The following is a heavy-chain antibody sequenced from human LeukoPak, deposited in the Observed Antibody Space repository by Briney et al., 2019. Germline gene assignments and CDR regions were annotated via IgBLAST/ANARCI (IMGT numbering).Heavy chain of an antibody. J-gene: IGHJ4*02. CDR1: GFTFSSYA. V-gene: IGHV3-7*01. CDR2: IKQDGSET. Sequence: LSGGSLRLSCAASGFTFSSYAMSWVRQAPGKGLEWVANIKQDGSETYYVDSVKGRFTISRDNAKNSLSLQMNSLRAEDTAVYYCARQRGSGCLDYWGQGTLVTVSS. D-gene: IGHD6-19*01. CDR3: ARQRGSGCLDY.